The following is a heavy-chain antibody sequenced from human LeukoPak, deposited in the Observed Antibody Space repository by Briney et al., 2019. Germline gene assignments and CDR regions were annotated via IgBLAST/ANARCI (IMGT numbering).Heavy chain of an antibody. V-gene: IGHV1-69*05. CDR1: EGTFSSYA. CDR2: IIPIFGTA. CDR3: ARVGVPAAISGFFQH. Sequence: SVKVSCKASEGTFSSYAISWVRQAPGQGLEWMGGIIPIFGTANYAQKFQGRVTITTDESTSTAYMELSSLRSEDTAVYYCARVGVPAAISGFFQHWGQGTLVTVSS. J-gene: IGHJ1*01. D-gene: IGHD2-2*02.